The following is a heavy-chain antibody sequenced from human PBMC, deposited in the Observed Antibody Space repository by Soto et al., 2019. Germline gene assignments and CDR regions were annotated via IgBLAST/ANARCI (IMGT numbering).Heavy chain of an antibody. CDR3: ARQGFGPLHGLVDV. J-gene: IGHJ6*02. CDR1: GGSISSYY. D-gene: IGHD3-10*01. V-gene: IGHV4-59*08. Sequence: QVQLQESGPGLVKPSETLSLSCTVSGGSISSYYWSWFRQSPGKRMEWIGYVHHSWGSSYNPSLQSRVAISLDPSTSQFSLKVTPVTATDTAVYYCARQGFGPLHGLVDVWGQGTTVTVSS. CDR2: VHHSWGS.